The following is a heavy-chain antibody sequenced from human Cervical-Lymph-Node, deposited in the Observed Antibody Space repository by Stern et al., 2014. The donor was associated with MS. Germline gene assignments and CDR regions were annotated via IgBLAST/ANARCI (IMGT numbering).Heavy chain of an antibody. CDR3: ARDAPGVVDQTACYDS. D-gene: IGHD2-8*02. CDR2: INPNSGAT. CDR1: AYSFAAHY. V-gene: IGHV1-2*02. J-gene: IGHJ4*02. Sequence: VKLVEYGAEVKKPGASVKVSCKASAYSFAAHYLHWVRQAPGQGFEWMGWINPNSGATKYAQKFQGRVTMTTDTSISTAYMEVSRLTSDDTAVYYCARDAPGVVDQTACYDSWGQGTLVTVSS.